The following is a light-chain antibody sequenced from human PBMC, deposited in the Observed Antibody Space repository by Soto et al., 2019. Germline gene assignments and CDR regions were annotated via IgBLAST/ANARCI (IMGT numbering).Light chain of an antibody. V-gene: IGKV1-5*01. CDR3: QLYNSYSGT. CDR1: QSISSW. Sequence: DIQMTQSPSTLSASVVDRVTITCRASQSISSWLAWYQQKPGKAPKLLIYDASSLESGVPSRFSGSGSGTEFTLTISSLRPDDFATYYCQLYNSYSGTCGQGTKVDIK. CDR2: DAS. J-gene: IGKJ1*01.